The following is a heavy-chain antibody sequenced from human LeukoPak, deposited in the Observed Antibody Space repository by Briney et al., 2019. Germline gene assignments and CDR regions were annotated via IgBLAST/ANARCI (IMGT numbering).Heavy chain of an antibody. J-gene: IGHJ5*02. CDR3: AKMTMVRGVSTFDP. D-gene: IGHD3-10*01. CDR1: GFTFSNYG. V-gene: IGHV3-33*06. CDR2: IWYDGSNK. Sequence: GGSLRLSCAASGFTFSNYGMHWVRQAPGKGLEWVAVIWYDGSNKYYEDSVKGRFAISRDNSKDAVYLQMNSLRAEETAVYYCAKMTMVRGVSTFDPWGQGTLVTVSS.